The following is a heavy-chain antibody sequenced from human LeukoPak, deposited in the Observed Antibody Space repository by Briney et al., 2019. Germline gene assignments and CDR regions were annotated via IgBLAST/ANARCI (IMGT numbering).Heavy chain of an antibody. CDR2: IDPSDSYT. D-gene: IGHD5-18*01. CDR1: GYSFTSYW. V-gene: IGHV5-10-1*01. CDR3: ARAWIQLWSNMDV. Sequence: GESLKISCKGSGYSFTSYWISWVRQMPGKGLEWMGRIDPSDSYTNYSPSFQGHVTISADKSISTAYLQWSSLKASDTAMSYCARAWIQLWSNMDVWGKGTTVTVSS. J-gene: IGHJ6*04.